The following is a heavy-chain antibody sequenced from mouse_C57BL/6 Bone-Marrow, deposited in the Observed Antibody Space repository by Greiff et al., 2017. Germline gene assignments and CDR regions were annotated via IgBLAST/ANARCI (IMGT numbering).Heavy chain of an antibody. CDR2: IDPSDSYT. Sequence: QVQLQQPGAELVKPGASVKLSCKASGYTFTSYWMQWVKQRPGQGLEWIGEIDPSDSYTNYNQKFKGKATLTVDTSSSTAYMQLSSLTSEDSAVYYCARHDGYSWFAYWGQGTLVTVSA. J-gene: IGHJ3*01. CDR1: GYTFTSYW. D-gene: IGHD2-3*01. V-gene: IGHV1-50*01. CDR3: ARHDGYSWFAY.